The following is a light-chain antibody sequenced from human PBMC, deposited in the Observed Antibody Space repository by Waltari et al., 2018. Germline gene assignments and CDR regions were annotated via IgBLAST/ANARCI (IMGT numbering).Light chain of an antibody. V-gene: IGKV3-15*01. Sequence: EIVMTQSPATLSVSPGARATLSCRASHSISSHLAWYQQKPGQAPRLLIYGASTRATGIPARFSGSGSGTEVTLTINSLQSEDVAVYYCQQYNLWPPWTFGQGTKVEIK. CDR2: GAS. CDR1: HSISSH. J-gene: IGKJ1*01. CDR3: QQYNLWPPWT.